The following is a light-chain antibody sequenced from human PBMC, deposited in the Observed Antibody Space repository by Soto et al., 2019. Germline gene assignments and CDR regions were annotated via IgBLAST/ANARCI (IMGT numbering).Light chain of an antibody. CDR1: SSDVGSYNL. J-gene: IGLJ2*01. V-gene: IGLV2-23*01. Sequence: QSALTQPASVSGSPGQSITISCTGTSSDVGSYNLVSWYQQHPGKAPKLMIYEGSKRPSGVSNRCSGSKSGNTASLTISGLQAEDEADYYCCSYAGSSTFGFGGGTKVTVL. CDR3: CSYAGSSTFG. CDR2: EGS.